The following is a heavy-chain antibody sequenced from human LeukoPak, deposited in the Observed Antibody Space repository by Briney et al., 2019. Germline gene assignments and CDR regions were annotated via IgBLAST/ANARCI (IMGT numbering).Heavy chain of an antibody. CDR2: ICFVGDT. CDR3: ARGHILTGYSE. D-gene: IGHD3-9*01. CDR1: GFTFSNYD. J-gene: IGHJ4*02. Sequence: GGSLRLSCAASGFTFSNYDMHWVRQGTGEGLEWVSDICFVGDTYYADHVQRRLTLSRENATNSLYLKMNSLRAGETAVYYCARGHILTGYSEWGQGTLVTVSS. V-gene: IGHV3-13*04.